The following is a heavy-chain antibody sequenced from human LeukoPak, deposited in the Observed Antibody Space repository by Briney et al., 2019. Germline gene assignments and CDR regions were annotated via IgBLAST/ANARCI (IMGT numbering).Heavy chain of an antibody. CDR2: IRHDGHT. Sequence: SETLSLTCTVSGSFSTAYYWGWIRQPPGKGLEWIASIRHDGHTYYNPSLKSQVTISVDMSRNQFSLKLNSLTAADSAVYYCARQVATKGEWAFDVWGQGTMVTVSS. J-gene: IGHJ3*01. D-gene: IGHD5-12*01. CDR3: ARQVATKGEWAFDV. CDR1: GSFSTAYY. V-gene: IGHV4-38-2*02.